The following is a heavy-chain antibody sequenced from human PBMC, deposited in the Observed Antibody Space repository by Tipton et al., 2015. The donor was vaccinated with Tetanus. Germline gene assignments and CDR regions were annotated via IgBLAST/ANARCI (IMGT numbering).Heavy chain of an antibody. CDR2: IYYSGAT. CDR1: GDSITSSY. CDR3: ARLGYDILTGYHYDS. Sequence: TLSLTCTVSGDSITSSYWTWIRQPPGKGLEWIGYIYYSGATNYNPSLKSRVTIAVDTSKNQFSLKLSSVTAADTAVYYCARLGYDILTGYHYDSWGQGTLVTVSS. V-gene: IGHV4-59*08. D-gene: IGHD3-9*01. J-gene: IGHJ4*02.